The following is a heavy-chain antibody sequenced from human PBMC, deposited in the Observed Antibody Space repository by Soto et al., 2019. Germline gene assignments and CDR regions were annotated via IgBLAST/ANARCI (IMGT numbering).Heavy chain of an antibody. Sequence: GGSLRLSCAASGFTFSSYSMHWVRQAPGKGLEWVAVIWYDGSNKYYADSVKGRFTISRDNSKNTLYLQMNSLRAEDTAVYYCARAKIAEYYFDYWGQGTLVTVSS. CDR1: GFTFSSYS. D-gene: IGHD6-13*01. CDR2: IWYDGSNK. V-gene: IGHV3-33*01. CDR3: ARAKIAEYYFDY. J-gene: IGHJ4*02.